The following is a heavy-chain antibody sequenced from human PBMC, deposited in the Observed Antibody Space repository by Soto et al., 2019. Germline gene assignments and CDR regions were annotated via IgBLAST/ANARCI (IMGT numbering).Heavy chain of an antibody. J-gene: IGHJ4*02. Sequence: QVQLEESGPRLVKPSETLSLTCTVSGGSISSFYWNWIRQSPGKGLEWIGYIYYTGTTNYNPSLKSRVNMSLDTSKDQFSLTLTSVTAADTAVYYCARSNWNFPFDFWGQGALVTVSS. D-gene: IGHD1-7*01. V-gene: IGHV4-59*01. CDR3: ARSNWNFPFDF. CDR2: IYYTGTT. CDR1: GGSISSFY.